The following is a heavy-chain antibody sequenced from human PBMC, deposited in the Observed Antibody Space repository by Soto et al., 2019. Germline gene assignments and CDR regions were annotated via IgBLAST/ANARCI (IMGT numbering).Heavy chain of an antibody. CDR3: AREVPRYCSSTSCFSNWFDP. J-gene: IGHJ5*02. D-gene: IGHD2-2*01. CDR1: GGSISSGPYS. CDR2: FYYSEST. V-gene: IGHV4-39*07. Sequence: SETLSLTCTVSGGSISSGPYSWGLIRQPPGEGLEWIGTFYYSESTYYNPSLESRVTISVDTSKNQFSLKLSSVTAADTAVYYCAREVPRYCSSTSCFSNWFDPWGQGTLVTVSS.